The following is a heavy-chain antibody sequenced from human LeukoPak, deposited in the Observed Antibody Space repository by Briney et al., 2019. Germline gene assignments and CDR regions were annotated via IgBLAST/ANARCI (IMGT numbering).Heavy chain of an antibody. CDR2: MNPNSGTT. D-gene: IGHD3-22*01. Sequence: ASVKVSCKASGYPFTGYYLHWVRQAPGQGLEWMGWMNPNSGTTGYAQKFQGRVTMTRNTSISTAYMELSSLRSEDTAVYYCARGAYYYDSSGYYSPLQYYYYGMDVWGQGTTVTVSS. J-gene: IGHJ6*02. V-gene: IGHV1-8*02. CDR3: ARGAYYYDSSGYYSPLQYYYYGMDV. CDR1: GYPFTGYY.